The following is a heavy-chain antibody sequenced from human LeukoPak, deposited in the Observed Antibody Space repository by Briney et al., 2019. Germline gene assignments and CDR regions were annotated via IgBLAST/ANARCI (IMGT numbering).Heavy chain of an antibody. Sequence: ASVDVSCKASGYTFTSYGISWVRQAPGQGLEGMGWISAYNDNTNYAHKLQRRVTMTKDTSTIKANMNLQTLRSDQTGVYYSARVLFREWLPPRSPAYFKSWAQGTLV. V-gene: IGHV1-18*01. D-gene: IGHD6-19*01. J-gene: IGHJ5*02. CDR2: ISAYNDNT. CDR3: ARVLFREWLPPRSPAYFKS. CDR1: GYTFTSYG.